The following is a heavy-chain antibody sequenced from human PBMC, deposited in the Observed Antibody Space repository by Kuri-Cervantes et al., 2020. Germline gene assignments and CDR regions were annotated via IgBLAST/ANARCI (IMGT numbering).Heavy chain of an antibody. CDR3: ALKTYAFDI. Sequence: SETLSLTCTVPGGSISSSSYYWGWIRQPPGKGLEWIGSIYYSGSTYYNPSLKSRVTISVDTSKNQFSLKLSSVTAADTAVYYCALKTYAFDIWGQGTMVTVSS. J-gene: IGHJ3*02. CDR2: IYYSGST. V-gene: IGHV4-39*01. CDR1: GGSISSSSYY.